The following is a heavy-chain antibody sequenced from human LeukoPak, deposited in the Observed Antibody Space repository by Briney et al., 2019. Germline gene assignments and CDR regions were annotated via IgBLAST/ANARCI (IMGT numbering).Heavy chain of an antibody. D-gene: IGHD6-13*01. J-gene: IGHJ4*02. CDR1: GYTFTSYD. CDR2: MNPNSGNT. CDR3: ARDTETQQLGVDY. Sequence: ASVKVSCKASGYTFTSYDINWVRQATGQGLEWMGWMNPNSGNTGYAQKFQGRVTITRNTSISTAYMELRSLRSDDTAVYYCARDTETQQLGVDYWGQGTLVTVSS. V-gene: IGHV1-8*01.